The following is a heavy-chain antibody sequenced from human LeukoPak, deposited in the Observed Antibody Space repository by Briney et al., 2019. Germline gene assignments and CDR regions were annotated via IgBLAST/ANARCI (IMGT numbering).Heavy chain of an antibody. CDR3: ARENSSGYNAFDI. CDR1: GGSISSYY. V-gene: IGHV4-59*01. D-gene: IGHD3-22*01. J-gene: IGHJ3*02. CDR2: IYYSGST. Sequence: PSETLSLTCTVSGGSISSYYWSWIRQPPGKGLEWIGYIYYSGSTNYNPSLKSRVTISVDTSKNQFSLKLSSATAADTAVYYCARENSSGYNAFDIWGQGTMVTVSS.